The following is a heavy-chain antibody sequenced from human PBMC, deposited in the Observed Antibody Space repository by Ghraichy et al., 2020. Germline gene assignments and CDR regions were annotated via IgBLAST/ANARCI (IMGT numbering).Heavy chain of an antibody. CDR3: AKEYVWGWVYDYGMDV. CDR2: ISSSGETT. J-gene: IGHJ6*02. V-gene: IGHV3-23*01. CDR1: GFMFRTYA. Sequence: GGSLRLSCAASGFMFRTYAMSWVRQAPGKGLEWVSTISSSGETTYYADSVKGHFTISRDNSNNTLCLQTSSLRAEDSAVYYCAKEYVWGWVYDYGMDVWGQGTTVIVSS. D-gene: IGHD3-16*01.